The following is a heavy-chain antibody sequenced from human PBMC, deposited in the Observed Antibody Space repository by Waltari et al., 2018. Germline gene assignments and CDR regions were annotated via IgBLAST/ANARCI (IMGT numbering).Heavy chain of an antibody. Sequence: QVQLKESGPGLVLPSETLSLTCTVSGYSTSDGYYWAWIRQSPDKGLEWIGNISHSGNTSYNLSLKSRVTISVDTSKNQFSLRLISMTAAHTAVYYCATIFGAAFYYWCQGIPVAVSS. J-gene: IGHJ4*02. V-gene: IGHV4-38-2*02. D-gene: IGHD3-3*01. CDR3: ATIFGAAFYY. CDR2: ISHSGNT. CDR1: GYSTSDGYY.